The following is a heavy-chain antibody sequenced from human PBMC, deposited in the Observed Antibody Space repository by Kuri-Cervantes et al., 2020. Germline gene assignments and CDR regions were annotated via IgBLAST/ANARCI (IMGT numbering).Heavy chain of an antibody. V-gene: IGHV3-11*04. D-gene: IGHD2-15*01. CDR2: ISSIETTI. CDR1: GFTFSDYY. J-gene: IGHJ4*02. Sequence: GESLKISCAASGFTFSDYYMTWIRQAPGKGLEWVAYISSIETTIYYADSVKGRFTISRDNSKNTLYLQMNSLRAEDTAVYYCARDGLWCSGGSCYSQYYFDYWGQGTLVTVSS. CDR3: ARDGLWCSGGSCYSQYYFDY.